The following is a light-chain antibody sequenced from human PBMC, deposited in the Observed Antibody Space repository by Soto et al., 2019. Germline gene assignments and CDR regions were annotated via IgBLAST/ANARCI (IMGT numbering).Light chain of an antibody. Sequence: EIVLTQSPGTLSLSPGERATLSCRASQSVSSTYLAWYQQKPGQAPRLLIYGASSRATAIPDRFSGSGSGTDFTLTISRLEPEEFVVYFCQQYSSSPYTFGQGTKLEIK. V-gene: IGKV3-20*01. CDR2: GAS. J-gene: IGKJ2*01. CDR3: QQYSSSPYT. CDR1: QSVSSTY.